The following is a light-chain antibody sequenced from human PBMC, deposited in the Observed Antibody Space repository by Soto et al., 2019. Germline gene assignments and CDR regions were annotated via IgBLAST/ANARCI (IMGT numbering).Light chain of an antibody. CDR3: QQYGSSGT. V-gene: IGKV3-20*01. J-gene: IGKJ1*01. CDR2: DAS. CDR1: QSVSSY. Sequence: EIVLTQSPDTLSLSPGERATLSCRASQSVSSYLLWYQQKPGQTPRLLIYDASNRATGIPARFSGSGSETDFTLTISRLEPEDFAVYYCQQYGSSGTFGQGTKVDIK.